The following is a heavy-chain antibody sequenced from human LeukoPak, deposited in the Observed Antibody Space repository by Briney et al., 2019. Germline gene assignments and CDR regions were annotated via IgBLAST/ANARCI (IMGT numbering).Heavy chain of an antibody. J-gene: IGHJ4*02. Sequence: PGGSLRLSCAASGFTFSSYSMNWVRRAPGKGLEWVSSISSSSSYIYYADSVKGRFTISRDNAKNSLYLQMNSLRAEDTAVYYCAGYGSGSYYIGIWGQGTLVTVSS. V-gene: IGHV3-21*04. CDR1: GFTFSSYS. CDR2: ISSSSSYI. CDR3: AGYGSGSYYIGI. D-gene: IGHD3-10*01.